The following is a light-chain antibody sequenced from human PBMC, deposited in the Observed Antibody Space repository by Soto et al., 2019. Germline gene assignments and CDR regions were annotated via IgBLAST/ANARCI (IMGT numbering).Light chain of an antibody. CDR3: QQFSSYPLT. J-gene: IGKJ4*01. Sequence: EFVLTQSPGTLSLSPGERATLACRASQTVRNNYLAWYQQKPGQAPRFLIYDASSRATGIPDRFSGGGSGTDFPLTISVLEPEDFAVYYCQQFSSYPLTFGGGTKVEIK. V-gene: IGKV3-20*01. CDR2: DAS. CDR1: QTVRNNY.